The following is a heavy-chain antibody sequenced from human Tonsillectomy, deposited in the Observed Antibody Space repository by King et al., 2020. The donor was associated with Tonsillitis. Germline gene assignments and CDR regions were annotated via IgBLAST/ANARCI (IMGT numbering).Heavy chain of an antibody. Sequence: QLQESGPGLVKPSETLSLTCTVSGGSISSSSYYWGWIRQPPGKGLEWIGSIYYSGSTYYNPSLKSRVTISVDTSKNQFSLKLSSVTAADTAVYYCARTTVPTYYYYYMDVWGKGTTVTVSS. CDR3: ARTTVPTYYYYYMDV. J-gene: IGHJ6*03. V-gene: IGHV4-39*01. D-gene: IGHD4-11*01. CDR1: GGSISSSSYY. CDR2: IYYSGST.